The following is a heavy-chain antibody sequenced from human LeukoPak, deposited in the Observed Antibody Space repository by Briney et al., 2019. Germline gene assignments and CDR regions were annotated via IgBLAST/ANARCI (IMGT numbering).Heavy chain of an antibody. Sequence: PGGSLRLSWAASGFTLSSYAMSWVRQAPGEGLEWVSAISDTGNTYHADSVKGRFTISRDSSKNTLYLQMNSLRAEDTAVYYCAKAIPGGYWGQGTLVTVSS. D-gene: IGHD2-21*01. CDR3: AKAIPGGY. J-gene: IGHJ4*02. CDR2: ISDTGNT. V-gene: IGHV3-23*01. CDR1: GFTLSSYA.